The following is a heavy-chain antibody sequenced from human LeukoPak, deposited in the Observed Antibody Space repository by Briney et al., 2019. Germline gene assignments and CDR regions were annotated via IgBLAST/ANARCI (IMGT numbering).Heavy chain of an antibody. V-gene: IGHV3-48*01. D-gene: IGHD6-19*01. CDR2: ISGSSGTR. CDR1: GFTFSSYS. J-gene: IGHJ4*02. Sequence: PGGSLRLTCAASGFTFSSYSMNWVRQAPGKGLEWVSYISGSSGTRYYADSVKGRFTISRDNAKNSLYLQMNSLRAEDTAVYYCARAPYTSGWYRGDNVYWGQRTLVTVSS. CDR3: ARAPYTSGWYRGDNVY.